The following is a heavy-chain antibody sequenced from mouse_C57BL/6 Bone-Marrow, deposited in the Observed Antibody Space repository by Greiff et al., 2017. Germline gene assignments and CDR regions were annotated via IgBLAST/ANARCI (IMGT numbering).Heavy chain of an antibody. CDR2: IRSKSNNYAT. V-gene: IGHV10-1*01. Sequence: DVQLVESGGGLVQPKGSLKLSCAASGFSFNTYAMNWVRQAPGKGLEWVARIRSKSNNYATYYADSVKDRFTISRDDSESMLYLQMNNLKTEDTAMYYCVRQRDLGGYFDVWGTGTTVTVSS. CDR3: VRQRDLGGYFDV. CDR1: GFSFNTYA. J-gene: IGHJ1*03. D-gene: IGHD4-1*01.